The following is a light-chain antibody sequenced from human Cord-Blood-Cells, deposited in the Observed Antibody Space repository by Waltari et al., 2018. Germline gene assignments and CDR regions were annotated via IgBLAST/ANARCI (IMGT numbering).Light chain of an antibody. V-gene: IGLV2-14*01. Sequence: QSALPQPASVSGSPGQSTTIPCTGTSSAVGGYNYVSWYQQHPGKAPKLMIYDVSNRPSGVSNRFSGSKSGNTASLTISGLQAEDEADYYCSSYTSSSTVVFGGGTKLTVL. CDR2: DVS. CDR3: SSYTSSSTVV. J-gene: IGLJ2*01. CDR1: SSAVGGYNY.